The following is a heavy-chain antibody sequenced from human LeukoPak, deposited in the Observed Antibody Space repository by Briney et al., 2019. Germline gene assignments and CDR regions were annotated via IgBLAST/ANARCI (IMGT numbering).Heavy chain of an antibody. Sequence: ASVKVSCKASGYTFTSYGISWVRQAPGQGLEWMGWISAYNGNTNYAQKLQGRVTMTTDTSTSTAYMELRSLRSDDTAVYYCARGRGARGYSYYTGQENWFDPWGQGTLATVSS. CDR2: ISAYNGNT. J-gene: IGHJ5*02. CDR3: ARGRGARGYSYYTGQENWFDP. D-gene: IGHD5-18*01. CDR1: GYTFTSYG. V-gene: IGHV1-18*04.